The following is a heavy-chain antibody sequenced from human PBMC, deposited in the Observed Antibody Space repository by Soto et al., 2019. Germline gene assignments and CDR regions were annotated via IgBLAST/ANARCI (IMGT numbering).Heavy chain of an antibody. J-gene: IGHJ3*02. Sequence: GGSLRLSCAASGFTFSSSSMNWVRQAPGKGLEWVSSISSSSSYIYYADSVKGRFTISRDNAKNALYLQMNSLRAEDTAVYYCARDNLAARSGAFDIWGQGTMVTVSS. CDR3: ARDNLAARSGAFDI. CDR2: ISSSSSYI. D-gene: IGHD6-6*01. V-gene: IGHV3-21*01. CDR1: GFTFSSSS.